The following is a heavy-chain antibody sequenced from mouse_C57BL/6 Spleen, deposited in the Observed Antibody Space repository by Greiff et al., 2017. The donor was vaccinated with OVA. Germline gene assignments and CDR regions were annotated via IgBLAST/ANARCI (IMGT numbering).Heavy chain of an antibody. CDR1: GYTFTSYW. D-gene: IGHD1-1*01. J-gene: IGHJ1*03. CDR2: INPSNGGT. CDR3: AISYGSSSYWYFDV. V-gene: IGHV1-53*01. Sequence: VQLQQPGTELVKPGASVKLSCKASGYTFTSYWMHWVKQRPGQGLEWIGNINPSNGGTNYNEKFKSKAKLTVDKSSSTAYMPLSSLTSEDSAVYYGAISYGSSSYWYFDVWCTGTTVTVSS.